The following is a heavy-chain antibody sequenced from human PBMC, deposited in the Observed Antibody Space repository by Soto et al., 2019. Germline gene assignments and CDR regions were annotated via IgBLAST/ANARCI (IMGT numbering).Heavy chain of an antibody. J-gene: IGHJ6*02. CDR2: ISWDGGST. V-gene: IGHV3-43*01. Sequence: GGSLRLSCAASGFTFDDYTMHWVRQAPGKGLEWVSLISWDGGSTYYADSVKGRFTISRENSKNSLYLQMNSLRTEDTALYYCAKDIIGWEQSYYYYYGMDVWGQGTTVTVSS. CDR3: AKDIIGWEQSYYYYYGMDV. CDR1: GFTFDDYT. D-gene: IGHD1-26*01.